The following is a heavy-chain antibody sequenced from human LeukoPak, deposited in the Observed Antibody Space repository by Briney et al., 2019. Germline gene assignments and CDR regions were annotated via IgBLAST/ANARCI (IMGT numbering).Heavy chain of an antibody. D-gene: IGHD6-19*01. CDR1: RYSISSYY. CDR3: ARNRIAVAGYYFDY. CDR2: IYYSGST. Sequence: SETLSLTCTDSRYSISSYYWSWIRQPPGKGLEWIGYIYYSGSTNYNPSLKSRVTISVDTSKNQFSLKLSSVTAADTAVYYCARNRIAVAGYYFDYWGQGTLVTVSS. V-gene: IGHV4-59*01. J-gene: IGHJ4*02.